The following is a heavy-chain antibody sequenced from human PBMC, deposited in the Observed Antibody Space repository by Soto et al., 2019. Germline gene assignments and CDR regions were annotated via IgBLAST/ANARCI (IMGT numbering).Heavy chain of an antibody. Sequence: NPSETLSLTCTVSGGSISSGGYYWSWIRQHPGKGLEWIGYIYYSGSTYYNPSLKSRVTISVDTSKNQFSLKLSSVTAADTAVYYCARELSSSGPDYYYGMDVWGQGTTVTVSS. CDR3: ARELSSSGPDYYYGMDV. V-gene: IGHV4-31*03. CDR2: IYYSGST. CDR1: GGSISSGGYY. J-gene: IGHJ6*02. D-gene: IGHD6-6*01.